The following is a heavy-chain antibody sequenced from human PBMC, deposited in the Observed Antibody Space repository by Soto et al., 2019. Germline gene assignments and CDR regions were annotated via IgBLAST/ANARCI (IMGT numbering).Heavy chain of an antibody. CDR1: GGSISTDY. V-gene: IGHV4-59*01. CDR3: ARGEWFLRGYGMDV. J-gene: IGHJ6*02. CDR2: IYNGGSP. Sequence: SETLSLTCTVSGGSISTDYWSWIRQPPGKRLEYIGFIYNGGSPNYSPSLESRVTISPDTSKNQFSLTLGSVTAADTAVYYCARGEWFLRGYGMDVWGRGTTVTVSS. D-gene: IGHD3-3*01.